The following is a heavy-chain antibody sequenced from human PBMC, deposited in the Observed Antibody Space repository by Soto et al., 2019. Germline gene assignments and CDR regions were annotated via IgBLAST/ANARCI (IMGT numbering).Heavy chain of an antibody. J-gene: IGHJ6*02. V-gene: IGHV3-23*01. CDR3: AKTESSGTFYYYAMDV. D-gene: IGHD1-26*01. CDR2: ISGSGGST. Sequence: LLESGGGLVQPGGSLRLSCAASRFTFSTYAMTWVRQAPGKGLEWVSSISGSGGSTYYADSVKGRFTLSRDNSKNTLFLQMNSLRVEDTAVYYCAKTESSGTFYYYAMDVWGQGTTVTVSS. CDR1: RFTFSTYA.